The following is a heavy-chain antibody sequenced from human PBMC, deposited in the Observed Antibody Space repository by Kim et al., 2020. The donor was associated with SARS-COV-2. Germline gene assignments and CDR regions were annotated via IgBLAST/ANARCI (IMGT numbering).Heavy chain of an antibody. CDR3: ARDEFSNAWVPWCDP. V-gene: IGHV3-33*01. Sequence: GGSLRLSCAASGFTFSTYGMHWVRRAPGKGLEWVALIWYDGSNEYYADSVKGRFTISRDNSKNTLYLQMNSLRAEDTAVYYCARDEFSNAWVPWCDPWGQGTLVTVSS. J-gene: IGHJ5*02. CDR2: IWYDGSNE. CDR1: GFTFSTYG. D-gene: IGHD6-19*01.